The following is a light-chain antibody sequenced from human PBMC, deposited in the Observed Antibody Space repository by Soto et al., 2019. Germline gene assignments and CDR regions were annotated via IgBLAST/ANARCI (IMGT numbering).Light chain of an antibody. J-gene: IGKJ2*01. Sequence: EIVLTQSPGTLSLSPGERATLSCRASQSVSSSYLAWYQQKPGQAPRLLIYGASNRATGIPDRFSASGSGTDLNLTISRLEPEDFAVYYCQQYGSSPPYTFGQGTKLENK. CDR3: QQYGSSPPYT. V-gene: IGKV3-20*01. CDR1: QSVSSSY. CDR2: GAS.